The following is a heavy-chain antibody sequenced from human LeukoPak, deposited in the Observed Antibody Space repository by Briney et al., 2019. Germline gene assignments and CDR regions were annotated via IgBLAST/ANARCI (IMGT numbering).Heavy chain of an antibody. V-gene: IGHV1-69*13. D-gene: IGHD4-17*01. CDR2: IIPIFGTA. CDR1: AGTFSSYA. J-gene: IGHJ4*02. CDR3: ATYGDYRDFDY. Sequence: ASVKVSCKASAGTFSSYAIRWVRQAPGQGLEWMGGIIPIFGTANYAQKFQGRVTITADESTSTAYMELSSLRSEDTAVYYCATYGDYRDFDYWGQGTLVTVSS.